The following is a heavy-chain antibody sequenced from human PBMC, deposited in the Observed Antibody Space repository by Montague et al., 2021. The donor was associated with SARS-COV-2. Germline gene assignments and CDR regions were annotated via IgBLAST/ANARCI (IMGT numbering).Heavy chain of an antibody. CDR3: ARTLTTKVAFDI. J-gene: IGHJ3*02. CDR2: IDWDDDK. D-gene: IGHD3-22*01. CDR1: GFSLSTSGLC. Sequence: PALVKPTQTLTLTCTFSGFSLSTSGLCVSWIRQPPGKALEWLARIDWDDDKYYSTSLKTRLTISKDTSKNQVVLTMTNMDPVDAATYYCARTLTTKVAFDIWGQGTMVTVSS. V-gene: IGHV2-70*11.